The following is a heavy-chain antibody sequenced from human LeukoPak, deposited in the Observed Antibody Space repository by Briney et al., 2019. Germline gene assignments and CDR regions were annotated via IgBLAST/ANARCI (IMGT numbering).Heavy chain of an antibody. CDR1: GGSISSGGYY. D-gene: IGHD3-22*01. V-gene: IGHV4-31*03. CDR3: ARVIEGDYYDSSGYPENTFDY. J-gene: IGHJ4*02. Sequence: SQTLSLTCTVSGGSISSGGYYWSWNRQHPGKGLEWIGYIYYSGSTYYNPSLKSRVTISVDTSKNQFSLKLSSVTAADTAVYYCARVIEGDYYDSSGYPENTFDYWGQGTLVTVSS. CDR2: IYYSGST.